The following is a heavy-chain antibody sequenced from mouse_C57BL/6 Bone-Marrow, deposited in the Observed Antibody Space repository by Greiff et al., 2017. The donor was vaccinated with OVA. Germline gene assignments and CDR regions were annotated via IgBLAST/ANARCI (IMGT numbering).Heavy chain of an antibody. D-gene: IGHD4-1*01. V-gene: IGHV14-2*01. CDR3: ARSGELGYYAMDY. J-gene: IGHJ4*01. CDR1: GFTINDYY. CDR2: IDPDDGDT. Sequence: EVQLQQPGAELVKPGASVKLSCTASGFTINDYYMHWVKQRTGQGLEWIGRIDPDDGDTNYTPKFPGKATLTADTSSNTAYLQLSSLTSEDTAVYYCARSGELGYYAMDYWGQGTSVTVSS.